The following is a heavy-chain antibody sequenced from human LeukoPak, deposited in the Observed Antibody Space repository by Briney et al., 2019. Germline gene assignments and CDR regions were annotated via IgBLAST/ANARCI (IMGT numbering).Heavy chain of an antibody. CDR3: ARDPPEMVVVAAGY. CDR1: GFTFSSYS. J-gene: IGHJ4*02. V-gene: IGHV3-21*01. Sequence: GGSLRLSCAASGFTFSSYSMNWVRQAPGKGLEWVSSISSSSSYIYYADSVKGRFTISRDNAKNSLYLQMNSLRADDTAVYYCARDPPEMVVVAAGYWGQGTLVTVSS. CDR2: ISSSSSYI. D-gene: IGHD2-15*01.